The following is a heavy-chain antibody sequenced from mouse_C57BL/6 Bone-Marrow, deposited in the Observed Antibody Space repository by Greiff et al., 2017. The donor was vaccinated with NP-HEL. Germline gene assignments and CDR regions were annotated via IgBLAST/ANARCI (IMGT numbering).Heavy chain of an antibody. D-gene: IGHD1-1*01. J-gene: IGHJ3*01. CDR3: ASHYYGSSSFAY. Sequence: VQLQQSGAELVKPGASVKLSCTASGFNIKDYYMHWVKQRTEQGLEWIGRIDPEDGETKYAPKFQGKATITAATSSNTAYLQLSSMTSKDTAVYYCASHYYGSSSFAYWGQGTLVTVSA. V-gene: IGHV14-2*01. CDR2: IDPEDGET. CDR1: GFNIKDYY.